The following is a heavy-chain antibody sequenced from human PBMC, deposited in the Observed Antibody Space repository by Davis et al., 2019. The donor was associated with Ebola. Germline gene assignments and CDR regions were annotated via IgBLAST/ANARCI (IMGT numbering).Heavy chain of an antibody. Sequence: ASVKVSCKASGYTFTSYAMHWVRQAPGHTLSFFXWINAANGNTKFSQKFQGRVTITRDTSASTAYMELSSLRSEDTAVYYCARERRFAFDYWGQGTLVTVSS. CDR2: INAANGNT. CDR1: GYTFTSYA. V-gene: IGHV1-3*01. CDR3: ARERRFAFDY. J-gene: IGHJ4*02.